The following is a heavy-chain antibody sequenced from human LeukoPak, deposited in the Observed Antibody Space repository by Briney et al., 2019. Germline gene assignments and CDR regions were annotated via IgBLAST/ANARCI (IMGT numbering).Heavy chain of an antibody. D-gene: IGHD6-19*01. Sequence: SETLSLTCTVSGGSISSYYWSWIRQPPGKGLEWIGYIYYSGSTNYNPSLKSRVTISVDTSKNQFSLKLRSVTAADTAVYYCARAPSSGWYPSYFDYWGQGTLVTVSS. CDR1: GGSISSYY. V-gene: IGHV4-59*01. CDR3: ARAPSSGWYPSYFDY. J-gene: IGHJ4*02. CDR2: IYYSGST.